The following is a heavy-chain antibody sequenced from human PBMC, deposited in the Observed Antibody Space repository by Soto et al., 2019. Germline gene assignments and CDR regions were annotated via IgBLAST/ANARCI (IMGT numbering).Heavy chain of an antibody. CDR3: AGDDIVVVPSTVIPDNYYYYYMDV. V-gene: IGHV3-21*01. CDR1: GFTFSSYS. D-gene: IGHD2-2*01. J-gene: IGHJ6*03. CDR2: ISSSSSYR. Sequence: PGGSLRLSCAASGFTFSSYSMNWVRQAPGKGLEWVSSISSSSSYRYYADSVKGRFTISRDNAKNSLYLQMNSLRAEDTAVYYCAGDDIVVVPSTVIPDNYYYYYMDVWGKGTTVTVSS.